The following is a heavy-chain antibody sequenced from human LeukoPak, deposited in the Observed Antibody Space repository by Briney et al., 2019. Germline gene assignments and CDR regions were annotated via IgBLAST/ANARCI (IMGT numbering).Heavy chain of an antibody. J-gene: IGHJ6*03. CDR2: ISTYNGNT. CDR1: GYTFTSHG. V-gene: IGHV1-18*01. CDR3: AKGYSYGYYYYYMDV. Sequence: ASVKVSCKASGYTFTSHGISWVRQAPGQGLEWMGWISTYNGNTNYAQKLQGRVSMTTDTSTSTAYMDLRSLRSDDTAVYYCAKGYSYGYYYYYMDVWGKGTTVTVSS. D-gene: IGHD5-18*01.